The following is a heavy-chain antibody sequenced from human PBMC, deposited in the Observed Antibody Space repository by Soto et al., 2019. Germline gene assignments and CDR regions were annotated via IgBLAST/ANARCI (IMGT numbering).Heavy chain of an antibody. Sequence: DVYLVESGGGLVQPGGSLRLSCTASGFTLSSYSMNWVRQAPGKGPEWVSHISSNSDTVDYADSVKGRFTISRDNARNSLSLQMNSLRAEDTAVYYCARVSLKFLLGGEFFQVWGQGTLVTVSS. J-gene: IGHJ1*01. CDR2: ISSNSDTV. D-gene: IGHD3-16*01. CDR1: GFTLSSYS. V-gene: IGHV3-48*01. CDR3: ARVSLKFLLGGEFFQV.